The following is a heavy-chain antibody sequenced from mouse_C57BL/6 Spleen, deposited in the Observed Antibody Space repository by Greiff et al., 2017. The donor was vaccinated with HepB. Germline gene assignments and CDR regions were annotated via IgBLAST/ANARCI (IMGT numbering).Heavy chain of an antibody. J-gene: IGHJ3*01. D-gene: IGHD1-1*01. CDR1: GYTFTDYY. CDR3: AIRVDYGWFAY. V-gene: IGHV1-26*01. CDR2: INPNNGGT. Sequence: EVQLQQSGPELVKPGASVKISCKASGYTFTDYYMNWVKQSHGKSLEWIGDINPNNGGTSYNQKFKGKATLTVDKSSSTAYMELRSLTSEDSAVYYCAIRVDYGWFAYWGQGTLVTVSA.